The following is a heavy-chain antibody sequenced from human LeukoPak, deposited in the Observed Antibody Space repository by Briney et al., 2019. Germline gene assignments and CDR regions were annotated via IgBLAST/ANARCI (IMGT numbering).Heavy chain of an antibody. J-gene: IGHJ6*03. V-gene: IGHV4-34*01. CDR2: INHSGST. CDR1: GGSINSYY. CDR3: ARRGSGSYYYRYYYMDV. D-gene: IGHD1-26*01. Sequence: RPSETLSLTCSVSGGSINSYYWSWIRQPPGKGLEWIGEINHSGSTNYNPSLKSRVTISVDTSKNQFSLKLSSVTAADTAVYYCARRGSGSYYYRYYYMDVWGKGTTVTISS.